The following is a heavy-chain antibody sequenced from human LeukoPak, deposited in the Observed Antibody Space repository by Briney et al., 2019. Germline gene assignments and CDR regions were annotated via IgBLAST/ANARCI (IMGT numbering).Heavy chain of an antibody. CDR2: INEDGSQK. J-gene: IGHJ5*02. CDR3: ASSAYRSASS. CDR1: GITFTNYW. Sequence: PGGSLRLSCAASGITFTNYWMIWVRQAPGKGLEWVANINEDGSQKYYVGSVEGRFTISRDNAENSVFLQMNSLRAEDKALYYCASSAYRSASSWGQGTLVTVSS. V-gene: IGHV3-7*01. D-gene: IGHD3-16*01.